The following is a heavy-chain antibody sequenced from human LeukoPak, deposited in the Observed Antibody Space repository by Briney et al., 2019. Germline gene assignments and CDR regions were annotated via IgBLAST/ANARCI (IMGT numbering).Heavy chain of an antibody. J-gene: IGHJ4*02. D-gene: IGHD6-13*01. CDR1: GYTFSSYY. CDR2: INPSGGST. Sequence: ASVKVSCKASGYTFSSYYMHWVRQAPGQGLEWMGIINPSGGSTSYAQKFQGRVTMTRDTSTSTVYMELSSLRSEDTAVYYCARGLVAAAGTRGRTYYFDYWGQGTLVTVSS. V-gene: IGHV1-46*01. CDR3: ARGLVAAAGTRGRTYYFDY.